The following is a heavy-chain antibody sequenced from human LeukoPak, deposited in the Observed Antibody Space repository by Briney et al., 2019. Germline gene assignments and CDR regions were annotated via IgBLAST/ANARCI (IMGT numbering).Heavy chain of an antibody. CDR3: ARGPNYYDRSGYLSI. V-gene: IGHV3-74*01. D-gene: IGHD3-22*01. Sequence: GGSLRLSCAASGFTFSSYWMHWVRQAPGKGLVWVSRINTDGSSTSYADSVKGRFTISRDNAKNTLYLQMNSLRAEDTAVYYCARGPNYYDRSGYLSIWGQGTLVTVSS. CDR2: INTDGSST. J-gene: IGHJ4*02. CDR1: GFTFSSYW.